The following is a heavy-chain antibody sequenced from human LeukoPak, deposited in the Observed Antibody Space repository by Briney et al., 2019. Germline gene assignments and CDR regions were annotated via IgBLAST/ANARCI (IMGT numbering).Heavy chain of an antibody. CDR1: GFTFSSFA. CDR2: ISGSGADT. J-gene: IGHJ4*02. Sequence: GGSLRLSCAASGFTFSSFAMSWVRQAPEKGPEWVSAISGSGADTYYTDSVRGRFTISRDNSKNTLFLQMNSLRAEDTAIYYCAKDQKWTDYGEFHFWGPGTLVTVSS. D-gene: IGHD4-17*01. V-gene: IGHV3-23*01. CDR3: AKDQKWTDYGEFHF.